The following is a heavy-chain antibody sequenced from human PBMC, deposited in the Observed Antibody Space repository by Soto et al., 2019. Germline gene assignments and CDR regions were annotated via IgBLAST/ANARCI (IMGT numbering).Heavy chain of an antibody. CDR3: ARPDAYDHYLDY. V-gene: IGHV4-59*08. CDR2: IYYSGST. D-gene: IGHD5-12*01. CDR1: GGSISSHY. Sequence: PSETLSLTCTVSGGSISSHYWSWIRQPPGQGLEWIGYIYYSGSTNYNPSLKSRVTISVDTSKSQFSLRLSSVTAADTAVYFCARPDAYDHYLDYWGQGALVTVS. J-gene: IGHJ4*02.